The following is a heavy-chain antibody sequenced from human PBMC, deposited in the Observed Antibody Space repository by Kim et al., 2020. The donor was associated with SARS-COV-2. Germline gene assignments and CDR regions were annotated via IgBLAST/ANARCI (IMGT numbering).Heavy chain of an antibody. CDR3: ARDHWGAVAGITPFDY. CDR1: GYTFTSYG. CDR2: ISAYNGNT. Sequence: ASVKVSCKASGYTFTSYGISWVRQAPGQGLEWMGWISAYNGNTNYAQKLQGRVTMTTDTSTSTAYMELRSLRSDDTAVYYCARDHWGAVAGITPFDYWGQGALVTVSS. V-gene: IGHV1-18*01. J-gene: IGHJ4*02. D-gene: IGHD6-19*01.